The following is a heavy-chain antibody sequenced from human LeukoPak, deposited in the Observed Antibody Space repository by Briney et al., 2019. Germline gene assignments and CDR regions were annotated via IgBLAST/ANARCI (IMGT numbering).Heavy chain of an antibody. D-gene: IGHD2/OR15-2a*01. CDR3: ARDRSARISPAYYYYGMDV. CDR1: GGSISGGGYY. CDR2: ISYSGST. V-gene: IGHV4-39*02. Sequence: SETLSLTCTVSGGSISGGGYYWGWIRQPPGKGLEWIGSISYSGSTNYNPSLKGRVTISEDTSKNQFSLKVNSVTAEDTAVYYCARDRSARISPAYYYYGMDVWGQGTTVTVSS. J-gene: IGHJ6*02.